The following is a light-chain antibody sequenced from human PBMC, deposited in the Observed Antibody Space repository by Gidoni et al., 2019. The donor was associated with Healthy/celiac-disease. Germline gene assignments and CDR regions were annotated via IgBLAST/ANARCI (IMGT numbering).Light chain of an antibody. J-gene: IGKJ1*01. CDR2: GAS. Sequence: EIVKTQSPATLSVSPGESATLSCRASQSVSSNLAWYQQKPGQASRLLIYGASTSATGIAARVSGSGFGKEFTLTISRLQSEDFAVYYGQEYNNWPRTCGQGTKVEIK. CDR1: QSVSSN. CDR3: QEYNNWPRT. V-gene: IGKV3-15*01.